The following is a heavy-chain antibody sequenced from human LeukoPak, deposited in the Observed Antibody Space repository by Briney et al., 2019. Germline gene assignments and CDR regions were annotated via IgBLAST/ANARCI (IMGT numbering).Heavy chain of an antibody. V-gene: IGHV1-2*02. Sequence: ASVKVSCKASEYPFTGTYIHWVQQALGQGLDGRGWSNPNSGGTNYAQKFQGRVTMTRDTSISTAYMELSRLRSDDTAVYYCARVPGLLWFGELSKYYFDYWGQGTLVTVSS. D-gene: IGHD3-10*01. CDR2: SNPNSGGT. J-gene: IGHJ4*02. CDR3: ARVPGLLWFGELSKYYFDY. CDR1: EYPFTGTY.